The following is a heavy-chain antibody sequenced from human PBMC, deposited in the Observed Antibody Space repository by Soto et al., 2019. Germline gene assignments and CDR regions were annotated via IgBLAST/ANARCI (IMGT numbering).Heavy chain of an antibody. V-gene: IGHV1-69*01. CDR3: ARGAWFGELETFYYYYYGMDV. J-gene: IGHJ6*02. CDR2: IIPIFGTA. Sequence: QVQLVQSGAEVKKPGSSVKVSCKASGGTFSSYAISWVRQAPGQGLEWMGGIIPIFGTANYAQKFQGRVTITGDESTRTAYMELSSLRSEDTAVYYCARGAWFGELETFYYYYYGMDVWGQGTTVTVSS. CDR1: GGTFSSYA. D-gene: IGHD3-10*01.